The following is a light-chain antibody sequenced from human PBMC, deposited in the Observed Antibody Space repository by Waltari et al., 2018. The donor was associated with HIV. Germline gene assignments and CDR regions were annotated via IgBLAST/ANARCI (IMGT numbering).Light chain of an antibody. Sequence: SYEVTQTPSVSVAPGQTAIITCSGDRLGDKFTCGYQQKPGQSPLLVIYQDSKRPSGIPERFSASNSGNTATLTISGTQATDEADYYCQTCDTNSLYVVVSGTKVSVL. CDR1: RLGDKF. CDR2: QDS. J-gene: IGLJ1*01. CDR3: QTCDTNSLYV. V-gene: IGLV3-1*01.